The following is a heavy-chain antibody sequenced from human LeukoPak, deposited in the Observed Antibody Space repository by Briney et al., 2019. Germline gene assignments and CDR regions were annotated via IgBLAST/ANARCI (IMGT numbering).Heavy chain of an antibody. Sequence: ASVKVSCKASGYTFTSYGISWVRQAPGQGLEWMGWINPNSGGTNYAQKFQGRVTMTRDTSISTAYMELSRLRSEDTAVYYCARTSMVRGVPFDYWGQGTLVTVSS. CDR2: INPNSGGT. CDR1: GYTFTSYG. J-gene: IGHJ4*02. CDR3: ARTSMVRGVPFDY. D-gene: IGHD3-10*01. V-gene: IGHV1-2*02.